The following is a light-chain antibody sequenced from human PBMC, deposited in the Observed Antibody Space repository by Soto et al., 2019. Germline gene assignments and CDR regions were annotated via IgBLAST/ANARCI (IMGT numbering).Light chain of an antibody. CDR1: SSNIGSNT. V-gene: IGLV1-44*01. CDR3: SAWDDSLNGPV. Sequence: QAVVTQPPSASGTPGQRVTISCSGSSSNIGSNTVNWYQQLPGAAPKLLMHSNNQRPSGVPDRFSGSKSGTSASLAIGGLQSEDEADYYCSAWDDSLNGPVFGGGTQLTVL. CDR2: SNN. J-gene: IGLJ2*01.